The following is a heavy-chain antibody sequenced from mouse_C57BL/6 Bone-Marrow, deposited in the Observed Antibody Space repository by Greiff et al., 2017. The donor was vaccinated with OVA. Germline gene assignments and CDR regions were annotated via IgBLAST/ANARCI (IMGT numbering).Heavy chain of an antibody. CDR2: INPNNGGT. CDR3: ARGGSYYYYYYAMDY. J-gene: IGHJ4*01. Sequence: VQLQQSGPELVKPGASVKIPCKASGYTFTDYYMDWVKQSPGKSLEWIGDINPNNGGTIYNQKFKGKATLTVDKSSSTAYMELRSLTSEETAVYYCARGGSYYYYYYAMDYWGQGTSVTVSS. D-gene: IGHD1-1*01. V-gene: IGHV1-18*01. CDR1: GYTFTDYY.